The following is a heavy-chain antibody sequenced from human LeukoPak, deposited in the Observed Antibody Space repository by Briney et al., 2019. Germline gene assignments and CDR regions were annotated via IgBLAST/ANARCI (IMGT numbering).Heavy chain of an antibody. D-gene: IGHD7-27*01. Sequence: SVKVSCKASGGTFSSYTISWVRQAPGQGLEWMGRIIPILGIANYAQKFQGRVTITADKSTSTAYMELSSLRSEDTAVYYCASDNWGSHYYYYYVDVWGKGTTVTVSS. CDR3: ASDNWGSHYYYYYVDV. J-gene: IGHJ6*03. V-gene: IGHV1-69*02. CDR2: IIPILGIA. CDR1: GGTFSSYT.